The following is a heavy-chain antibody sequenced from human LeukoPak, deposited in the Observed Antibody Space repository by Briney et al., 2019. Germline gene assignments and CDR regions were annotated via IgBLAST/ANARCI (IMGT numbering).Heavy chain of an antibody. CDR3: ARDDVWGSLDY. Sequence: PSETLSLTCTVSGGSISSGSYYRSWIRQPPGKGLEWIGYIYYSGSTNYNPSLKSRVTISADTSKNQFSLKLSSVTAADTAVYYCARDDVWGSLDYWGQGTLVTVSS. D-gene: IGHD3-16*01. CDR1: GGSISSGSYY. CDR2: IYYSGST. J-gene: IGHJ4*02. V-gene: IGHV4-61*01.